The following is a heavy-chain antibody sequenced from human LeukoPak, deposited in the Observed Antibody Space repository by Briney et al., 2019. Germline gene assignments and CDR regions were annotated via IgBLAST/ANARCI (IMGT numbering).Heavy chain of an antibody. D-gene: IGHD3-10*01. Sequence: SGTLSLTCAVSGGSISSSNWWSWVRQPPGKGLEWIGEIYHSGSTNYNPSHKSRVTISVVKSKNQFSLRLSSVTAADTAVYFCARTRGYGLASFDHWGQGTLVTVSS. CDR2: IYHSGST. CDR1: GGSISSSNW. V-gene: IGHV4-4*02. CDR3: ARTRGYGLASFDH. J-gene: IGHJ4*02.